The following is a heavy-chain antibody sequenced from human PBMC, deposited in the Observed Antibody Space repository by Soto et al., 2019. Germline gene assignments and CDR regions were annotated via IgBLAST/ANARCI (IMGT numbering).Heavy chain of an antibody. CDR2: IYYSGST. CDR3: ARGRHCASARCFGYPSICFDP. V-gene: IGHV4-59*01. CDR1: GGSINNDY. Sequence: SETLSLTCTVSGGSINNDYWSWIRQPPGKGLEWIGHIYYSGSTKYNPALKSRVTISVDKSRNQFSLKLSSVIAADTAVYYCARGRHCASARCFGYPSICFDPWGQGTLVTVSS. J-gene: IGHJ5*02. D-gene: IGHD2-2*01.